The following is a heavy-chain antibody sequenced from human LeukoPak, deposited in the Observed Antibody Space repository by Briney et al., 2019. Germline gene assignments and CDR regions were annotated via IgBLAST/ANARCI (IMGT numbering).Heavy chain of an antibody. CDR2: IYYSGIT. Sequence: SQTLSLTCTVSGGSISIGGYYWSWIRQHPGKGLEWIGYIYYSGITYYNPSLKSRVTISVDTSKNQFSLKLSSVTAADTAVYYCARVSGGGFPLFDYWGQGTLVTVSS. J-gene: IGHJ4*02. V-gene: IGHV4-31*03. D-gene: IGHD3-10*01. CDR1: GGSISIGGYY. CDR3: ARVSGGGFPLFDY.